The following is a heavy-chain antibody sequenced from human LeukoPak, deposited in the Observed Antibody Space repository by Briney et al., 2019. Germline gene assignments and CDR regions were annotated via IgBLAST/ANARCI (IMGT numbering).Heavy chain of an antibody. CDR1: GYTFISYY. CDR2: INPSGGST. V-gene: IGHV1-46*01. D-gene: IGHD3-3*01. J-gene: IGHJ3*02. CDR3: ARDLGFGDAFDI. Sequence: ASVKVSCKASGYTFISYYMHWVRQAPGQGLEWMGIINPSGGSTSYAQKFQGRVTMTRDTSTSTVYMELSSLRSEDTAVYYCARDLGFGDAFDIWGQGTMVTVSS.